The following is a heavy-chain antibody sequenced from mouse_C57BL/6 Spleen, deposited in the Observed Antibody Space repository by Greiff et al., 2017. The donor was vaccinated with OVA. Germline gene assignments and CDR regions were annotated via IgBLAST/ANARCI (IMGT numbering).Heavy chain of an antibody. CDR2: IDPSDSYT. CDR1: GSTFTSYW. J-gene: IGHJ2*01. V-gene: IGHV1-69*01. Sequence: VQLQQPGAELVMPGASVKLSCKASGSTFTSYWMHWVKQRPGQGLEWIGEIDPSDSYTNYNQKFKGKSTLTADKSSSTAYMQLSSLTSEDSAVYYGARGESVWDDWGQGTTLTVSS. CDR3: ARGESVWDD. D-gene: IGHD2-10*02.